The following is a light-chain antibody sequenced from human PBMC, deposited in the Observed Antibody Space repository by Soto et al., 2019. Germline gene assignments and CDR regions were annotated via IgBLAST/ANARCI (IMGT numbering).Light chain of an antibody. V-gene: IGLV2-8*01. J-gene: IGLJ1*01. CDR3: SSYAGSNNYV. Sequence: QYALTQPPSASGSPGQSVTISCTGTSSDVGGYNYVSWYQHHPGKAPKLMIYDVSKRPSGVPDRFSGSKSGNTASLTVSGLQAEDEADYYCSSYAGSNNYVFGTGTKVTVL. CDR2: DVS. CDR1: SSDVGGYNY.